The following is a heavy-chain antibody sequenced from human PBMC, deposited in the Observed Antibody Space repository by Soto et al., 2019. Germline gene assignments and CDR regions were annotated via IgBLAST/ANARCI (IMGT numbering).Heavy chain of an antibody. D-gene: IGHD3-10*01. CDR3: AKASGWFGEFDY. Sequence: EVQLLESGGGLVQPGGSLRLSCAASGFTFSSYAMSWVRQAPGKGLEWVSAISGSGGSTYYADSVKGRFTISRDNSKNTLYLQMNSLRAEDSAVYYCAKASGWFGEFDYWGQGTLVTVSS. CDR2: ISGSGGST. CDR1: GFTFSSYA. V-gene: IGHV3-23*01. J-gene: IGHJ4*02.